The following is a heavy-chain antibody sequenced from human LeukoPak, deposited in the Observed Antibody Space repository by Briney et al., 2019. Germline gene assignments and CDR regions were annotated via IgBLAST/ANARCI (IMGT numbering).Heavy chain of an antibody. V-gene: IGHV3-66*01. CDR3: VRDSLLDY. CDR1: GFTVRDNY. D-gene: IGHD5/OR15-5a*01. J-gene: IGHJ4*02. Sequence: PGGSLRLSCAVSGFTVRDNYMNWVRQAPGKGLEWVSVISSGGTTYYAESVKGRFTISRDNSKSTLYLQMNSLRAEDTAVYYCVRDSLLDYWGQGTLVTVSS. CDR2: ISSGGTT.